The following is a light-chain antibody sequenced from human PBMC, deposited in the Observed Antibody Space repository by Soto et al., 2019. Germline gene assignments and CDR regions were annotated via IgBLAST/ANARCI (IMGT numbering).Light chain of an antibody. CDR1: QYIGTN. CDR2: GAS. Sequence: DIVMTQSPATLSVSPGERATLSCRASQYIGTNLAWYQQSPGQAPRLLIHGASTRATGVPIRFSGSGSGTEFTLTISSLQSEDFVVYPCQQYNIWPWTFGQGTKVEIK. J-gene: IGKJ1*01. V-gene: IGKV3-15*01. CDR3: QQYNIWPWT.